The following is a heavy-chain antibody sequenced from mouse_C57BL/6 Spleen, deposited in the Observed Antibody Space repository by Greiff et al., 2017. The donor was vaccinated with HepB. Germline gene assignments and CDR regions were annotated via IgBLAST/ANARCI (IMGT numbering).Heavy chain of an antibody. V-gene: IGHV1-64*01. CDR3: ARSQRGPYYFDY. Sequence: QVQLQQPGAELVKPGASVKLSCKASGYTFTSYWMHWVKQRPGQGLEWIGMIHPNSGSTNYNEKFKSKATLTVDKSSSTAYMQLSSLTSEDSAVYYCARSQRGPYYFDYWGQGTTLTVSS. CDR2: IHPNSGST. CDR1: GYTFTSYW. J-gene: IGHJ2*01.